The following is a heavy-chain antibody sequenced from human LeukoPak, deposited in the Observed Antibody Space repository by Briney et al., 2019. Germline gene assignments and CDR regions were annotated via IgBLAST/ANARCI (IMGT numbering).Heavy chain of an antibody. CDR1: GFTFNNYG. Sequence: PGGSLRLSCAASGFTFNNYGMHWVRQAPGKGLEWVAIISYDGSNTYYADSVKGRFTISRDNSKNTLYLQMNSPRAEDTAVYYCANENYYGSGSYADHWGQGTLVTVSS. CDR2: ISYDGSNT. D-gene: IGHD3-10*01. J-gene: IGHJ4*02. V-gene: IGHV3-30*18. CDR3: ANENYYGSGSYADH.